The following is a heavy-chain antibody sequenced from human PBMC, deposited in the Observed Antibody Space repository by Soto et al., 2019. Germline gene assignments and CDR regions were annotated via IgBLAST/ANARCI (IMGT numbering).Heavy chain of an antibody. CDR1: GFTFSSYG. Sequence: QVQLVESGGGVVQPGRSLRLSCAASGFTFSSYGMHWVRQAPGKGLEWVAVISYDGSNKYYADSVKGRFTISRDNSKNTLYLQMNSLRAEDTAVYYCAKDLSENYYSGYWGQGTLVTVSS. CDR2: ISYDGSNK. D-gene: IGHD1-26*01. J-gene: IGHJ4*02. V-gene: IGHV3-30*18. CDR3: AKDLSENYYSGY.